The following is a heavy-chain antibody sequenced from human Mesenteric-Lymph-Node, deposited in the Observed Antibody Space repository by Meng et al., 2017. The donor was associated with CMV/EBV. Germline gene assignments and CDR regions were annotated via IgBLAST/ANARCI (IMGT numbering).Heavy chain of an antibody. V-gene: IGHV4-39*07. D-gene: IGHD6-6*01. CDR3: ARGVGVAARPRAFDI. CDR2: IYYSGST. Sequence: SETLSLTCTVSGGSISSSSYYWGWIRQPPGKGLEWIGSIYYSGSTNYNPSLKSRVTISVDTSKNQFSLKLSSVTAADTAVYYCARGVGVAARPRAFDIWGQGTMVTVSS. CDR1: GGSISSSSYY. J-gene: IGHJ3*02.